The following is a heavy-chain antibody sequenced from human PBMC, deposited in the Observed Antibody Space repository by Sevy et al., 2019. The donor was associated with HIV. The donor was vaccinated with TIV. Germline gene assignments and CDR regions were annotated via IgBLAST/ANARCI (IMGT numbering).Heavy chain of an antibody. D-gene: IGHD3-22*01. CDR2: ISGSGTRT. Sequence: GGSLRLSCAVSGFSFDSYGMTWVRQAPGKGLEWVSGISGSGTRTYYADSVKGRFSISRDNSKNRLYLQMNSHRSEDTGIYYCAKWGGGHYDPDEIGYYFYYYNMDVWGKGTTVTVSS. CDR3: AKWGGGHYDPDEIGYYFYYYNMDV. V-gene: IGHV3-23*01. CDR1: GFSFDSYG. J-gene: IGHJ6*03.